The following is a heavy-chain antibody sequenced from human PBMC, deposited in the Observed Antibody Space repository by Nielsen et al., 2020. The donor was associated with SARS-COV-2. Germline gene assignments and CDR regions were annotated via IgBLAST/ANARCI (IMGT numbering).Heavy chain of an antibody. CDR1: GYSFTNYW. CDR2: ISHGDSDT. V-gene: IGHV5-51*01. J-gene: IGHJ4*02. D-gene: IGHD2-2*01. Sequence: KVSCKASGYSFTNYWIGWARQMPGKGLEWMGVISHGDSDTRYSPAFQGQVTISADQSITTAYLQWSSLKASDTAIYYCARQGRFCSRTTCSRNYFDSWGQGTLVTVST. CDR3: ARQGRFCSRTTCSRNYFDS.